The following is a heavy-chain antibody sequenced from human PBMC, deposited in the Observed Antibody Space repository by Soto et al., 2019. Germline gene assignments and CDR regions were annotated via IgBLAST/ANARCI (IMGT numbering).Heavy chain of an antibody. CDR1: GGSISSYY. Sequence: SETLSLTCTVSGGSISSYYWSWIRQPAGKGLEWIGRIYTSGSTNYNPSLKSRVTMSVDTSKNQFSPKLSSVTAADTAVYYCARDRGYNSRDNWFDPWGQGTMVTVYS. D-gene: IGHD5-12*01. CDR2: IYTSGST. V-gene: IGHV4-4*07. CDR3: ARDRGYNSRDNWFDP. J-gene: IGHJ5*02.